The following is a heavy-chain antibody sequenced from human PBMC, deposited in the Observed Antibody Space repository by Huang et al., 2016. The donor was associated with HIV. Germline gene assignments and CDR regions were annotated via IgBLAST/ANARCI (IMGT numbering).Heavy chain of an antibody. Sequence: QIHLLQSGDEVRKPGASVKVSCKVYGYPLTALSMHWVRQAPGKGLEWMASSDPTDGGKSYPQKFQGRVTMTEDTSADTGYMELSSLTSEDTAVYYCVIPPHVWGKGTTVIVS. CDR1: GYPLTALS. J-gene: IGHJ6*03. V-gene: IGHV1-24*01. CDR2: SDPTDGGK. CDR3: VIPPHV.